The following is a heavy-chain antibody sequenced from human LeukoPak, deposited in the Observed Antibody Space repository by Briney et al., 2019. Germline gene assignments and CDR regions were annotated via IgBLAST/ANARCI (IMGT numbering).Heavy chain of an antibody. D-gene: IGHD6-19*01. Sequence: PSETLSLTCAVSGGSISSGGYSWSWIRQPPGKGLEWIGYIYHSGSTYYNPSLKSRVTISVDTSKNQFSLKLSSVTAADTAVYYCARVYQYSSGWYGVYYFDYWGQGTLVTVSS. CDR2: IYHSGST. CDR1: GGSISSGGYS. CDR3: ARVYQYSSGWYGVYYFDY. J-gene: IGHJ4*02. V-gene: IGHV4-30-2*01.